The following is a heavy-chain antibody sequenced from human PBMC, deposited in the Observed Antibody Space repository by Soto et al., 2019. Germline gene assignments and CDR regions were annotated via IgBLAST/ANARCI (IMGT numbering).Heavy chain of an antibody. Sequence: SETLYRTCTVSGASISGFYWSWIRKSAGKGLEWIGRIYATGTTDYNPSLKSRVMMSVDTSKNQFSLKLRSVTAADTAVYYCVRDRTKTLLDWFDPWGQGISVTDPS. J-gene: IGHJ5*02. CDR1: GASISGFY. D-gene: IGHD1-1*01. V-gene: IGHV4-4*07. CDR2: IYATGTT. CDR3: VRDRTKTLLDWFDP.